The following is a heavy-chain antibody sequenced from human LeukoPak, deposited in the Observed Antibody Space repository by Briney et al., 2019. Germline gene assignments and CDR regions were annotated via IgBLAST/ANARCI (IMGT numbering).Heavy chain of an antibody. J-gene: IGHJ4*02. CDR3: ANLKMQEMATIKLVDY. CDR1: GFIVSSYS. D-gene: IGHD5-24*01. CDR2: IDSDGNT. Sequence: GGSLRLSCAASGFIVSSYSMTWVRQASGRGLECVSVIDSDGNTYYADSVQGRFTISRDNSKNTLFLQMNSLRAEDMAVYYCANLKMQEMATIKLVDYWGQGTLVAVSS. V-gene: IGHV3-53*01.